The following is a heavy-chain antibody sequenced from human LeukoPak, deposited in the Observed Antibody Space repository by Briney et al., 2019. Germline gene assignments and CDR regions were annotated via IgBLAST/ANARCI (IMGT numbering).Heavy chain of an antibody. CDR2: INHSGST. D-gene: IGHD3-22*01. CDR1: GGSFSGYY. J-gene: IGHJ4*02. CDR3: ARGLYYYTGFDY. Sequence: PSETLSLTCAVYGGSFSGYYWSWIRQPPGKGLEWIGEINHSGSTNYNPSLKSRVTISVDTSKNQFSLKLSSVTAADTAVYYCARGLYYYTGFDYWGQGTLVTVSS. V-gene: IGHV4-34*01.